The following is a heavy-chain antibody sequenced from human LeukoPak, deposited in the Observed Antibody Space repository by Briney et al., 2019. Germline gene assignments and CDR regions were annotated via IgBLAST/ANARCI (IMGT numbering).Heavy chain of an antibody. Sequence: SVKVSCKASGGTFSSYAISWVRQAPGQGLEWMGGIIPIFGTANYAQKFLGRVTITADESTSTAYMELSSLRSEDTAVYYCARGKLSGYCSGGSCYQGNFDYWGQGTLVTVSS. CDR1: GGTFSSYA. J-gene: IGHJ4*02. CDR2: IIPIFGTA. CDR3: ARGKLSGYCSGGSCYQGNFDY. V-gene: IGHV1-69*01. D-gene: IGHD2-15*01.